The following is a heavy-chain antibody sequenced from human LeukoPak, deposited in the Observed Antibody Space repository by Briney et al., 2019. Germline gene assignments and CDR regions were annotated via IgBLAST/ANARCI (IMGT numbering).Heavy chain of an antibody. CDR1: GFTFSTYN. D-gene: IGHD2-2*01. J-gene: IGHJ4*02. CDR2: ISHSGSTI. CDR3: VRDSPAGAPLAGPIK. Sequence: GGSLRLSCVVSGFTFSTYNMNWVRQAPGKGLEWLSYISHSGSTIDYTDSVKGRFTISRDNAKNSLYLQMNTLRADDTAVYYCVRDSPAGAPLAGPIKWGQGTLLTVSS. V-gene: IGHV3-48*01.